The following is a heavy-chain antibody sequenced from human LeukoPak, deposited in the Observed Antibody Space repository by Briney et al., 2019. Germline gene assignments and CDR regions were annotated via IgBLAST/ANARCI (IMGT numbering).Heavy chain of an antibody. J-gene: IGHJ5*02. V-gene: IGHV3-74*01. CDR3: ARERYSSYNWFDP. CDR1: GFTFSSYW. CDR2: INSDGSST. D-gene: IGHD5-18*01. Sequence: GGSLRLSCAASGFTFSSYWMHWVRQAPGKGLVWVSRINSDGSSTSYADSVKGRFTISRDNAKNMLYLQMNSLRAEDTAVYYCARERYSSYNWFDPWGQGTLVTVSS.